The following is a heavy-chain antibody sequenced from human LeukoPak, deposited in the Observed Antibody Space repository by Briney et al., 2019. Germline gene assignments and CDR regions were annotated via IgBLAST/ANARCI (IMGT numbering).Heavy chain of an antibody. J-gene: IGHJ4*02. Sequence: GGSLRLSCAASGFTFSSYWMSWVRQAPGKGLEWVANIKQDGSEKYYVDSVKGRFTISRDNAKNSLYLQMDSLRAEDAAVYYCATTVAYCSGDCSYWGQGTVVTVSS. D-gene: IGHD2-21*02. V-gene: IGHV3-7*01. CDR2: IKQDGSEK. CDR3: ATTVAYCSGDCSY. CDR1: GFTFSSYW.